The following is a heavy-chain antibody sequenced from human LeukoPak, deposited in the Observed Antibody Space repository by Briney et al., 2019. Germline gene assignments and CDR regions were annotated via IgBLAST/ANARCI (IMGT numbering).Heavy chain of an antibody. CDR2: INHSGTT. CDR1: SGSFNDYY. V-gene: IGHV4-34*01. Sequence: SETLSLTCAVYSGSFNDYYWSWIRQPPGKGLEWIAEINHSGTTNYNPSLRSRVTMSVDTSKNQVSMNLSSVTAADAAVYYCARTFDYYMDVWDKGTTVTVSS. J-gene: IGHJ6*03. CDR3: ARTFDYYMDV.